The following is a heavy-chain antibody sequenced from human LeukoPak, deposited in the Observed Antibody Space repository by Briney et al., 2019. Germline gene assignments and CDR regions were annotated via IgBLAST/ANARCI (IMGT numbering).Heavy chain of an antibody. Sequence: PGGSLRLSCAASGFAFSSSSMSWVRQPPGKGLEWIGEINHSGSTNYNPSLKSRVTISVDTSKNQFSLKLSSVTAADTAVYYCARSMQLVLNGGGNWFDPWGQGTLVTVSS. CDR3: ARSMQLVLNGGGNWFDP. D-gene: IGHD6-6*01. J-gene: IGHJ5*02. V-gene: IGHV4-34*01. CDR2: INHSGST. CDR1: GFAFSSSS.